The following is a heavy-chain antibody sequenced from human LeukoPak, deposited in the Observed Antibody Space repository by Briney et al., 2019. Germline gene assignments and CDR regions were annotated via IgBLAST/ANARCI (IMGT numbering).Heavy chain of an antibody. CDR2: IYYSGST. CDR1: GGSISSYY. J-gene: IGHJ4*02. CDR3: ARGYSSGWSEYYFDY. D-gene: IGHD6-19*01. V-gene: IGHV4-59*01. Sequence: SETLSLTCTVSGGSISSYYWSWIRQPPGKGLEWIGYIYYSGSTNYNPSLKSRVTISVDTSKNQFSLKLSSVTAADTAVYYCARGYSSGWSEYYFDYWGQETLVTVSS.